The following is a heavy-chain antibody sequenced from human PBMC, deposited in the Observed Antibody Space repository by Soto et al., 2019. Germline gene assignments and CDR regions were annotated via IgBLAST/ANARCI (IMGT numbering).Heavy chain of an antibody. CDR2: INHSGST. CDR1: GGSFSGYY. V-gene: IGHV4-34*01. CDR3: ARAPGYIIILYQQSRATHV. J-gene: IGHJ6*02. Sequence: PSETLSLTWAVYGGSFSGYYWRWIRQPPGKGLEWIGEINHSGSTNYNPSLKSRVTISVDTSKNQFSLKLSSVTAADTAVYYCARAPGYIIILYQQSRATHVRGPATILTVSS. D-gene: IGHD1-26*01.